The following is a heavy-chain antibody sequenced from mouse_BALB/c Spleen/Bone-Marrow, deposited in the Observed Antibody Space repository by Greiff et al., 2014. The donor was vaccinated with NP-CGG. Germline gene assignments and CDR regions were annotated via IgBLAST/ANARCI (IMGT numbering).Heavy chain of an antibody. CDR2: IDPANGNT. Sequence: VQLQQSGAELVKPGASVKLSSTASGFNIKDTYIHWVKQRPEQGLEWIGRIDPANGNTKYDPKFQGKATITADTSSNTGNLQLSSLTSEDTAVYYCAMAVYYGNYFWGQGPTHTISS. CDR3: AMAVYYGNYF. D-gene: IGHD2-1*01. CDR1: GFNIKDTY. J-gene: IGHJ2*01. V-gene: IGHV14-3*02.